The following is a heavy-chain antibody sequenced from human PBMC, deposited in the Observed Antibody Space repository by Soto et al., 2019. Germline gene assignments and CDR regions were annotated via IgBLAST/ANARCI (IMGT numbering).Heavy chain of an antibody. J-gene: IGHJ6*03. Sequence: GGSLRLSCAASGFTVSSNYMSWVRQAPGKGLEWVSVIYSGGSTYYADSVKGRFTISRDNSKNTLYLQMNSLRAKDTAVYYCANLHARSTSYYYYYMDVWGKGTTVTVSS. CDR2: IYSGGST. CDR1: GFTVSSNY. V-gene: IGHV3-66*01. CDR3: ANLHARSTSYYYYYMDV. D-gene: IGHD2-2*01.